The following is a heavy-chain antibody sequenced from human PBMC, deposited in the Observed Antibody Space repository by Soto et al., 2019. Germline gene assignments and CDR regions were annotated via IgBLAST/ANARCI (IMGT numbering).Heavy chain of an antibody. Sequence: ETLSLTCTVSGGSISSYYWSWIRQPPGKGLEWIGYIYYSGSTNYNPSLKSRVTISVDTSKNQFSLKLSSVTAADTAVYYCARGDYDSSSDAFGIWGQGTMVTVSS. CDR3: ARGDYDSSSDAFGI. D-gene: IGHD3-22*01. CDR1: GGSISSYY. CDR2: IYYSGST. V-gene: IGHV4-59*01. J-gene: IGHJ3*02.